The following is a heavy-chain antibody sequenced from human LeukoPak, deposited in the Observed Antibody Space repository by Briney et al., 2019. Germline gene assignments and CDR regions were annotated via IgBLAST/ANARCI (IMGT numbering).Heavy chain of an antibody. J-gene: IGHJ4*02. Sequence: SETLSLTCTVSGGSISSSSYYWGWIRQPPGKGLEWIGSIYYSGSTYYNPSLKRLVTVSVDTSKNHFSLKLTSLTAADTAVYYCARHGRAALVGFDYWGQGTLVTVSS. D-gene: IGHD5-18*01. CDR3: ARHGRAALVGFDY. CDR2: IYYSGST. V-gene: IGHV4-39*01. CDR1: GGSISSSSYY.